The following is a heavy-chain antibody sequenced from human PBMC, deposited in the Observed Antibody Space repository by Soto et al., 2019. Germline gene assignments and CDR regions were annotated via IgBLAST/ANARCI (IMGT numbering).Heavy chain of an antibody. V-gene: IGHV4-30-4*01. Sequence: SETLSLTCTVSGGSISSGDYYWNWIRQPPGKGLEWIGYIFYSGSSHYNPSLKSRVTISVDTSKNQFSLKLSSVTAADTAVYYCARGPLGLPATNWFVPWGQGTLVTVSS. D-gene: IGHD2-2*01. J-gene: IGHJ5*02. CDR2: IFYSGSS. CDR1: GGSISSGDYY. CDR3: ARGPLGLPATNWFVP.